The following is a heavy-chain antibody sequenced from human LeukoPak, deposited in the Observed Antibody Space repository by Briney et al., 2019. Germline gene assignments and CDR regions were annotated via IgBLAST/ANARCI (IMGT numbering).Heavy chain of an antibody. J-gene: IGHJ4*02. CDR1: GFTFTSYW. V-gene: IGHV3-7*01. D-gene: IGHD6-19*01. Sequence: QPGGSLRLSCAASGFTFTSYWMTWVRQAPGKGLECLTNINEDGSVKHYVDSVRGRFTISRDNAKSSLYLQMNSLRAEDTAVYYCAKAIGSSGWYGAVYYFDYWGQGTLVTVSS. CDR2: INEDGSVK. CDR3: AKAIGSSGWYGAVYYFDY.